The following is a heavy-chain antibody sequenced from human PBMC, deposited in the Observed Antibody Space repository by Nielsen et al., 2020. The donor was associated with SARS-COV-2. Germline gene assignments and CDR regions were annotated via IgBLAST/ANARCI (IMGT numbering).Heavy chain of an antibody. CDR1: GFTLSSHG. D-gene: IGHD6-13*01. Sequence: GGSLRLSCAASGFTLSSHGIHWVRQAPGKGLEWVAFLRYDGRNEYYTDSVKGRFTISRDNPKNTLYLQMNSLRAEDTAVYYCARGVAAAGDYGMDVWGQGTTVTVSS. CDR3: ARGVAAAGDYGMDV. V-gene: IGHV3-30*02. J-gene: IGHJ6*02. CDR2: LRYDGRNE.